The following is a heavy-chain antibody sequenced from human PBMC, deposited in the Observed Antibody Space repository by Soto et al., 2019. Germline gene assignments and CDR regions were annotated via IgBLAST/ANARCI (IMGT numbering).Heavy chain of an antibody. J-gene: IGHJ2*01. Sequence: DVQLLESGGGLVQPGGSLRLSCAASGFTFSSYAMSWVRQAPGKGLEWVSAISGSGGSTYYADPVKGRFTISRDNSKNTLYLQMNSLRAEDTAVYYCAKGDSSSPQWYFDLWGRGTLVTVSP. D-gene: IGHD6-6*01. V-gene: IGHV3-23*01. CDR1: GFTFSSYA. CDR2: ISGSGGST. CDR3: AKGDSSSPQWYFDL.